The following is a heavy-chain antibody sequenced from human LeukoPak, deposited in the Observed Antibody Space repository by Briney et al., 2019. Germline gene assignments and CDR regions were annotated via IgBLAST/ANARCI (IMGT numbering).Heavy chain of an antibody. Sequence: PGGSLRLSCAASGFTFSDHYMDWVRQAPGKGLEWVGRTRNKANSYTTEYAASVKGRFTISRDDSKNSLYLQMNSLKTEDTAVYYCARVRTYYYDSSGSDGWFDYWGQGTLVTVSS. CDR2: TRNKANSYTT. J-gene: IGHJ4*02. CDR3: ARVRTYYYDSSGSDGWFDY. V-gene: IGHV3-72*01. D-gene: IGHD3-22*01. CDR1: GFTFSDHY.